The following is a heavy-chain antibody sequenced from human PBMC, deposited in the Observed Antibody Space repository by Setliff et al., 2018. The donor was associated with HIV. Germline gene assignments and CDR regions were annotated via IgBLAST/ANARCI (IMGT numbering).Heavy chain of an antibody. Sequence: PSETLSLTCAVYGGSVSGYYWSWIRQPPGKGLEWIGEIDHSGSTNYNPSLMSRVTISVYTSKNQFSLKLGSVTAADTAVYYCARDRSNWNDVKNYMDVWGKGTTVTVSS. CDR3: ARDRSNWNDVKNYMDV. CDR1: GGSVSGYY. J-gene: IGHJ6*03. V-gene: IGHV4-34*01. CDR2: IDHSGST. D-gene: IGHD1-20*01.